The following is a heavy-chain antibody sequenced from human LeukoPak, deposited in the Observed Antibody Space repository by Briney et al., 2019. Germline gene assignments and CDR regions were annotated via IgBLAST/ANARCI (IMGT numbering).Heavy chain of an antibody. J-gene: IGHJ4*02. Sequence: GASVKVSCKASGYTFTGYYMHWVRQAPGQGLEWMGWINPNSGGTNYAQKFQGRVTMTRDTSISTAYMELSRLRSDDTAVYYCARDSIAAAGRRWGYWGQGTLVTVSS. CDR3: ARDSIAAAGRRWGY. D-gene: IGHD6-13*01. V-gene: IGHV1-2*02. CDR1: GYTFTGYY. CDR2: INPNSGGT.